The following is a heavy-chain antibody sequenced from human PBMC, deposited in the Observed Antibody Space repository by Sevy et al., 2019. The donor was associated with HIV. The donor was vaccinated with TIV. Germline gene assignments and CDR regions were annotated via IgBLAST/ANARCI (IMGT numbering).Heavy chain of an antibody. CDR1: GFTFSISD. J-gene: IGHJ4*02. V-gene: IGHV3-48*02. CDR3: ASGSNHKNFDY. Sequence: GGSLGLSCAASGFTFSISDMNWVRQAPGKGLEWVSFISSRSSTIYYADSVKGRFTISRDNAKNSLYLQMNSLRDDDTAVYYCASGSNHKNFDYWGQGTLVTVSS. CDR2: ISSRSSTI. D-gene: IGHD3-10*01.